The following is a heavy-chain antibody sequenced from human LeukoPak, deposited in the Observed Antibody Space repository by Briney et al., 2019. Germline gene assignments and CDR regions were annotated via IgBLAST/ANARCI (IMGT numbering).Heavy chain of an antibody. CDR2: ISGGSGST. V-gene: IGHV3-23*01. J-gene: IGHJ4*02. D-gene: IGHD3-22*01. CDR3: AKHRFESGGYYSTD. Sequence: GGSLRLSCAASGFTFSSYAMSWVRQAPGKGLAWVSTISGGSGSTYCADSVKGRFTISMDNSKNTLYLQMNSLRDEDTAVYYCAKHRFESGGYYSTDWGQGTLVTVSS. CDR1: GFTFSSYA.